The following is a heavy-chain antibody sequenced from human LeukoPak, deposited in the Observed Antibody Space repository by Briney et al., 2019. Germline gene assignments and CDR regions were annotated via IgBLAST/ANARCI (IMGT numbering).Heavy chain of an antibody. CDR3: VKESRVVRGVIMDAFDM. CDR1: GFTFSSYA. Sequence: GGSLRLSCSASGFTFSSYAMHWVRQAPGKGLEYVSGISINGGSTDYADSVKGRFTISRDNSKNTVCLQMSSLRAEDTAVYYCVKESRVVRGVIMDAFDMWGQGTMVTVSS. J-gene: IGHJ3*02. D-gene: IGHD3-10*01. CDR2: ISINGGST. V-gene: IGHV3-64D*06.